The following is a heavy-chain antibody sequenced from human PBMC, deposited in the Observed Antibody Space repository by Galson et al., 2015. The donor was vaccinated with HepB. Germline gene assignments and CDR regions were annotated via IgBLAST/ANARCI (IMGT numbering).Heavy chain of an antibody. CDR1: DFTFSGSP. D-gene: IGHD2-2*02. V-gene: IGHV3-73*01. Sequence: LRLSCAASDFTFSGSPMHWVRQASGKGLEWVGRIRSKADYYATAYAASVQGRFTISRDDSKNTAYLQMNSLITEDTAIYYCTSYTTQSGRYWGQGTLVSVSS. J-gene: IGHJ4*02. CDR2: IRSKADYYAT. CDR3: TSYTTQSGRY.